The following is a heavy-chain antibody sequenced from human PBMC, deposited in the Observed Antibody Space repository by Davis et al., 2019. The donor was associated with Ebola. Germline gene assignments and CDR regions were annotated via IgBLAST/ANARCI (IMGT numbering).Heavy chain of an antibody. CDR2: INTNTGNP. CDR3: ASLPDI. V-gene: IGHV7-4-1*02. J-gene: IGHJ3*02. CDR1: GYSFTTYG. Sequence: AASVKVSCKASGYSFTTYGMHWVRQAPGQGLEWIGWINTNTGNPTYAKGFTGRFVFSLDTSVSTAYLQINSLKTEDTAVYYCASLPDIWGKGTMVTVSS.